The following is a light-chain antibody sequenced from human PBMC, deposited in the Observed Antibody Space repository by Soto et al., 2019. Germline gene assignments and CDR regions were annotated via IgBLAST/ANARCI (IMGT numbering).Light chain of an antibody. J-gene: IGKJ2*01. Sequence: DIVMTQSPDSLAVSLGERATINCKSSQSVFKGSNNKDCLAWYQQKPGQPPKLLLYWASTRESCVPDRFSGRGSGTDFTLTISSLQAEYVAIYYCQQFSSPPRLPVGQGTKLEIK. CDR3: QQFSSPPRLP. CDR2: WAS. CDR1: QSVFKGSNNKDC. V-gene: IGKV4-1*01.